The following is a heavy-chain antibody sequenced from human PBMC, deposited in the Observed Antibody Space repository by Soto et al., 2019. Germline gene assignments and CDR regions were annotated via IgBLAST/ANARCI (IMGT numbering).Heavy chain of an antibody. V-gene: IGHV3-23*01. Sequence: EVKLLESGGGLMQPGGSLRLSCATSGFTFENYAMSWVRQAPGKGLEWVSHINGGGGSVYYADSVKGRFTISRDNSKNTVYLQINSLRAEDTAVYYCARGSRSSSWGYWGQGTLVTVSS. CDR2: INGGGGSV. CDR1: GFTFENYA. J-gene: IGHJ4*02. D-gene: IGHD6-13*01. CDR3: ARGSRSSSWGY.